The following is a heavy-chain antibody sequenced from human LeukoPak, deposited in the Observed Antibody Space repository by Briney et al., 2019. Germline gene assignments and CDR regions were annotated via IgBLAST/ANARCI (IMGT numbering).Heavy chain of an antibody. CDR3: ARLAWFGEFTYYYYGMDV. Sequence: GGSLRLSCAASGFTVSSNYMSWVRQAPGKGLEWVSGIYSGGRTYYADSVKGRFTISRDNSKNTLYLQMNSLRAEDTAVYYCARLAWFGEFTYYYYGMDVWGQGTTVTVSS. J-gene: IGHJ6*02. D-gene: IGHD3-10*01. CDR2: IYSGGRT. V-gene: IGHV3-66*04. CDR1: GFTVSSNY.